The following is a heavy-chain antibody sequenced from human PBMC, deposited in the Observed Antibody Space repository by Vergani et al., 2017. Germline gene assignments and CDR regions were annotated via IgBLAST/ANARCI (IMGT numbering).Heavy chain of an antibody. J-gene: IGHJ2*01. D-gene: IGHD2-2*01. V-gene: IGHV1-69*01. CDR2: IIPIFGTA. Sequence: QVQLVQSGAEVKKPGASVKVSCKASGYTFTGYYMHWVRQAPGQGLEWMGWIIPIFGTANYAQKFQGRVTITADESTSTAYMELSSLRSEDTAVYYCARGVNYCSSTSCYVLGGWYFDLWGRGTLVTVSS. CDR3: ARGVNYCSSTSCYVLGGWYFDL. CDR1: GYTFTGYY.